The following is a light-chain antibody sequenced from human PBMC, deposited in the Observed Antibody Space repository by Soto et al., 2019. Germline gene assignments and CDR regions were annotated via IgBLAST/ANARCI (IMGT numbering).Light chain of an antibody. CDR1: QSISNH. Sequence: DIQMTQSPSSLSASVEDRVIITCRASQSISNHLNWYQQKPGKAPKLLIFAASSLQSGVPSRFSGSRSGPDFTLTISSLHPEDFATYYCQQSYSSPPTFGQGTKVDIK. CDR3: QQSYSSPPT. CDR2: AAS. J-gene: IGKJ1*01. V-gene: IGKV1-39*01.